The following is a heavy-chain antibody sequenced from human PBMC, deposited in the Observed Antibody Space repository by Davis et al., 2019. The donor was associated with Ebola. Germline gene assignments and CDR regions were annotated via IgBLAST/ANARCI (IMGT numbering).Heavy chain of an antibody. V-gene: IGHV3-13*04. CDR1: GFSFNTYD. Sequence: PGGSLRLSCAASGFSFNTYDLHWVRQVTGKGLEWVSTIGAAGDPYYPASVKGRFTISRENAKNSVSLQMNSLRAGDTAVYYCARGRGSFYYMDVWGKGTTVVVS. CDR2: IGAAGDP. D-gene: IGHD1-26*01. J-gene: IGHJ6*03. CDR3: ARGRGSFYYMDV.